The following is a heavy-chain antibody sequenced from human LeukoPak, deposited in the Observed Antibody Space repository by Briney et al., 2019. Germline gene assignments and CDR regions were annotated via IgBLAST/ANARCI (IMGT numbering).Heavy chain of an antibody. CDR1: GFTFSSHY. D-gene: IGHD6-13*01. CDR2: ISTNSAYV. Sequence: GGSLRLSCAASGFTFSSHYINWVRQAPGKGLEWVSSISTNSAYVSYAGSVKGRFTISRDNAKNSLYLQVNSLRGDDTAVYYCARVSSSSWFVDYWGQGTLVTVSS. V-gene: IGHV3-21*01. J-gene: IGHJ4*02. CDR3: ARVSSSSWFVDY.